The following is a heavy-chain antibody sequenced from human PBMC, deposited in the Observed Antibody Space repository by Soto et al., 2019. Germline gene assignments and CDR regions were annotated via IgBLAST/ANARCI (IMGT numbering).Heavy chain of an antibody. CDR2: ISYDGSNK. V-gene: IGHV3-30-3*01. D-gene: IGHD1-26*01. CDR3: AREAPDYSGSDYVRGCDY. J-gene: IGHJ4*02. CDR1: GFTFSSYA. Sequence: GGSLRLSCAASGFTFSSYAMHCVRQAPGKGLEWVAVISYDGSNKYYADSVKGRFTIYRDNSKNTLYLQMNSLRAEDTAVYYCAREAPDYSGSDYVRGCDYWGQGTLVTVSS.